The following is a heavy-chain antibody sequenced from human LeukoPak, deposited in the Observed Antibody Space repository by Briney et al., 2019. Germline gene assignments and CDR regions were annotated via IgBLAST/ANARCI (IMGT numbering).Heavy chain of an antibody. J-gene: IGHJ4*02. CDR3: AKDGGGWYTSGWYYFDY. D-gene: IGHD6-19*01. V-gene: IGHV3-23*01. Sequence: PGGSLRLSCAASGFTFSSYAMSWVRQAPGKGLEWVSAISGSGGSTYYADSVKGRFTISRDNSKNTLYLQMNSLRAEDTAVYYCAKDGGGWYTSGWYYFDYWGQETLVTVSS. CDR1: GFTFSSYA. CDR2: ISGSGGST.